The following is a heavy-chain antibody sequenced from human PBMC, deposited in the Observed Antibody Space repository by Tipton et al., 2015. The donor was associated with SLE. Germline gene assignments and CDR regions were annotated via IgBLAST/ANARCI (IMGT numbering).Heavy chain of an antibody. J-gene: IGHJ4*02. V-gene: IGHV3-23*01. D-gene: IGHD6-6*01. CDR3: AKGWDSSSSRYFDY. CDR1: GFTFSSYA. Sequence: SLRLSCAASGFTFSSYAMSWVRQAPGKGLEWVSAISGSGGSTYYADSVKGRFTVSRDNSKNTLYLQMNSLRAEDTAVYYCAKGWDSSSSRYFDYWGQGTLVTVSS. CDR2: ISGSGGST.